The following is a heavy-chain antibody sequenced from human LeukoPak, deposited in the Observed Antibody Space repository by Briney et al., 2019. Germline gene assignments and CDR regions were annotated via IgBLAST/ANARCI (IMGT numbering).Heavy chain of an antibody. CDR1: GGSFSGYY. CDR3: ARAGDGYNWNYFDY. D-gene: IGHD5-24*01. V-gene: IGHV4-34*01. CDR2: INHSGST. Sequence: PSETLSLTCAVYGGSFSGYYWSWIRQSPEKGLEWIGEINHSGSTNSNPSLKSRVSISVDTSKNQFSLKLSSVTAADTAVYYCARAGDGYNWNYFDYWGQGTLVTVSS. J-gene: IGHJ4*02.